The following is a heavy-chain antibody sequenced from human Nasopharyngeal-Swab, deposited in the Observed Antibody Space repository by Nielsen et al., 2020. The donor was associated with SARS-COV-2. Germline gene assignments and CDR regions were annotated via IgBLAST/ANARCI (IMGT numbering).Heavy chain of an antibody. CDR3: AKDVHGDYGGIDY. CDR1: GFTLSSSG. D-gene: IGHD4-17*01. Sequence: GESLKISRAASGFTLSSSGMDWVRQAPGKGLEWVAVISYDGSNEYYGDSVKGRFTISRDNSKNTLYLQMNSLRVDDTAVYYCAKDVHGDYGGIDYWGQGILVTVSS. J-gene: IGHJ4*02. CDR2: ISYDGSNE. V-gene: IGHV3-30*18.